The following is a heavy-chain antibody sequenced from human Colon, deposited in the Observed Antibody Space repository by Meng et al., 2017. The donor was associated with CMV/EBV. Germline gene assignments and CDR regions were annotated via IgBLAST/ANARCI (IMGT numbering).Heavy chain of an antibody. Sequence: SVKVSCKASGGSFSDFAISWVRQAPGQGLEWMGGVIPIIGMTNYAQKFQGRVTITADKSTNTAYMELGSLTSEDTAVYFCARDLDSTTVVIRGVDSWGQGTLVTVSS. J-gene: IGHJ4*02. CDR1: GGSFSDFA. CDR2: VIPIIGMT. CDR3: ARDLDSTTVVIRGVDS. D-gene: IGHD4-23*01. V-gene: IGHV1-69*10.